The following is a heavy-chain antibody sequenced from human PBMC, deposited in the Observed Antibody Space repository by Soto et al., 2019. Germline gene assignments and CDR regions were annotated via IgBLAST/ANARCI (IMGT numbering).Heavy chain of an antibody. CDR3: ASHPGLGY. CDR1: GLSVSNNY. D-gene: IGHD3-9*01. V-gene: IGHV3-66*04. J-gene: IGHJ4*01. Sequence: EVQLEESGGGLVQPGGSQRLSCAASGLSVSNNYMSWVRQAPGKGLEGVSVIYSGGTTYYGDSVKGRFSISRDNSKNTLILQMNNLRAEDTAVYYCASHPGLGYWGQGTLVTVSS. CDR2: IYSGGTT.